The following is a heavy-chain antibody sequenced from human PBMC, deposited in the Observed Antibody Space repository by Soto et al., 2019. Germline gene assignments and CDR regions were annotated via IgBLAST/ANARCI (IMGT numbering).Heavy chain of an antibody. D-gene: IGHD3-10*01. Sequence: SETLSLTCTVSGGSISSGGYYWSWIRQHPGKGLEWIGYIYYSGSTYYNPSLKSRVTISVDTSKHQFSLKLSSVTAADTAVYYCARDLSPGSGDFDYWGQGTLVTVSS. CDR2: IYYSGST. CDR3: ARDLSPGSGDFDY. J-gene: IGHJ4*02. CDR1: GGSISSGGYY. V-gene: IGHV4-31*03.